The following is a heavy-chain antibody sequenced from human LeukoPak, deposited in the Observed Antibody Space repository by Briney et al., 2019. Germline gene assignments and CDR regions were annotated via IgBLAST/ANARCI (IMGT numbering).Heavy chain of an antibody. V-gene: IGHV3-23*01. D-gene: IGHD3-22*01. CDR3: AKDWDSSGYPYFDY. J-gene: IGHJ4*02. CDR1: GFTFSSYA. Sequence: PGGSLRLSCAASGFTFSSYAMSWVRQALGKGLEWVSAISGSGGSTYYADSVKGRFTISRDNSKNTLYLQMNSLRAEDMAVYYCAKDWDSSGYPYFDYWGQGTLVTVSS. CDR2: ISGSGGST.